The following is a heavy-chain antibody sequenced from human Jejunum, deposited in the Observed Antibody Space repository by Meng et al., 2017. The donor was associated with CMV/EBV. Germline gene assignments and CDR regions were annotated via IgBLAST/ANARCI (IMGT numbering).Heavy chain of an antibody. CDR1: GFTFSSSA. CDR2: IAHDRSTK. D-gene: IGHD4-11*01. J-gene: IGHJ4*02. V-gene: IGHV3-30*02. CDR3: VKDLFYSFDY. Sequence: VLVVGAGGGVGQPGGSLRLSCAASGFTFSSSAMHWVRQFPGKGLEWVSFIAHDRSTKTYTDSVKGRFTISRDDSKNTVYLEMNSLRVEDTAVYYCVKDLFYSFDYWGQGSLVTVSS.